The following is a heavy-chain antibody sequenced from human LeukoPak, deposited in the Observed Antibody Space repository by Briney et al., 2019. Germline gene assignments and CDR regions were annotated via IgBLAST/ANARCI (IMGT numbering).Heavy chain of an antibody. CDR3: ARTYYDFWSQHPTGY. CDR2: MSGTTTYI. Sequence: GSLRLSCVASGFTFRTYSMNWVRQAPGKGLEWVSSMSGTTTYIYYADSVKGRFTISRDNAKNSLYLQMNSLRAEDTAVYYCARTYYDFWSQHPTGYWGQGTLVTVSS. CDR1: GFTFRTYS. J-gene: IGHJ4*02. V-gene: IGHV3-21*01. D-gene: IGHD3-3*01.